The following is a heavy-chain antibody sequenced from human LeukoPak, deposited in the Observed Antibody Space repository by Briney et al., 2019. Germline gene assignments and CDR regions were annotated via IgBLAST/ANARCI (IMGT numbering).Heavy chain of an antibody. J-gene: IGHJ4*02. CDR3: AREERYCSGGSCYLDY. V-gene: IGHV1-2*06. CDR2: INPNSGGT. D-gene: IGHD2-15*01. CDR1: GYTFTGYY. Sequence: GASVKVSCKASGYTFTGYYMHWVRQAPGQGLEWMGRINPNSGGTNYAQKFQGRVTMTRDTSTSTAYMELSRLRSDDTAVYYCAREERYCSGGSCYLDYWGQGTLVTVSS.